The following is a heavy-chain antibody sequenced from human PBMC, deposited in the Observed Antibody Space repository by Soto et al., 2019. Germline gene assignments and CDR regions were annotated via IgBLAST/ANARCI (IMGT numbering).Heavy chain of an antibody. D-gene: IGHD6-19*01. J-gene: IGHJ6*03. CDR1: GFTFSSYA. V-gene: IGHV3-64*01. CDR3: ARWGWLNYMDV. Sequence: EVQLVESGGGLVQPGGSLRLSCAASGFTFSSYAMHWVRQAPGKGLEYVSAISSNGGSTYYANSVKGRFTISRDNSKNTLYLQMGSLRAEDMAVYYCARWGWLNYMDVWGKGTTVTVSS. CDR2: ISSNGGST.